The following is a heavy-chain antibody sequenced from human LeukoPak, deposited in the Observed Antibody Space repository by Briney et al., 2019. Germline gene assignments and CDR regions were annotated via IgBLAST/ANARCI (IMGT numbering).Heavy chain of an antibody. J-gene: IGHJ3*02. CDR2: VSFDSNNL. D-gene: IGHD6-13*01. V-gene: IGHV3-30*03. Sequence: PGGSLRLSCAASGFTFSTYGMHWVRQAPGKGLEWVAVVSFDSNNLYYADSVKGRFTISRDNSKNTLYLQMNSLRGEDTAVYYCARDEEQLNIWGQGTKVTASS. CDR1: GFTFSTYG. CDR3: ARDEEQLNI.